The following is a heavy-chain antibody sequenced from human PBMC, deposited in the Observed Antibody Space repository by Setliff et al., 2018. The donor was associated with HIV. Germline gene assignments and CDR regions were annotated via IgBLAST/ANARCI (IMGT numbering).Heavy chain of an antibody. J-gene: IGHJ3*01. CDR2: LYSTWST. V-gene: IGHV4-39*07. Sequence: SETLSLTCTVSGASIDSGFHYWGWIRQSPGKGLEWIASLYSTWSTYYNPSLKSPISISISTSKTDFSLKLTSVTAADTAVYYCARGGGGSRPFDVWGQGTVVTVSS. D-gene: IGHD6-25*01. CDR1: GASIDSGFHY. CDR3: ARGGGGSRPFDV.